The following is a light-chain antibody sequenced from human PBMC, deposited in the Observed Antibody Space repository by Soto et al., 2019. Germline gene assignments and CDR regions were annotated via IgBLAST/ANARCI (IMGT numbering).Light chain of an antibody. CDR3: QQAYSHPT. CDR2: GAS. J-gene: IGKJ1*01. CDR1: QSISNY. Sequence: DIQMTQSPSSLSASVGDRVTITCRASQSISNYINWYQQKPGKAPKLLISGASILQSGAPSRFTGSGSGTDFTLTISNLQSEDIANYYCQQAYSHPTFGQGTKVEIK. V-gene: IGKV1-39*01.